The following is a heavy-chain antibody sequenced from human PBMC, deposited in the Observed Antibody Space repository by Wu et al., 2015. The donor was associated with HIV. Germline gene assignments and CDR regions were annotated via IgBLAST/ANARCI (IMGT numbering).Heavy chain of an antibody. CDR1: GDRFSSYA. CDR2: IIPIFGTT. D-gene: IGHD6-6*01. J-gene: IGHJ6*03. V-gene: IGHV1-69*13. CDR3: ARVGAARDYYYYYMDV. Sequence: QVQLVQSGAEVKKPGSSVKVSCKASGDRFSSYAINWVRQAPGQGLEWMGRIIPIFGTTNYLQKFQGRVTITADESTITAYMELSSLRSEDTAVYYCARVGAARDYYYYYMDVWGKGTTVTVSS.